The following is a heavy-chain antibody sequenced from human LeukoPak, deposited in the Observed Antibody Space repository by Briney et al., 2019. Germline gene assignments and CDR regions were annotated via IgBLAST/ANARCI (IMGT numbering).Heavy chain of an antibody. CDR1: GGSISSYY. CDR2: IYYGGST. J-gene: IGHJ4*02. Sequence: SETLSLTCTVSGGSISSYYWSWIRQSPGKGLEWIGYIYYGGSTNYNPSLKSRVTILMDTSKNQFYLTLSSVTAADTAVYYCARHAGGYSYETWGQGTLVTVSS. V-gene: IGHV4-59*01. CDR3: ARHAGGYSYET. D-gene: IGHD5-18*01.